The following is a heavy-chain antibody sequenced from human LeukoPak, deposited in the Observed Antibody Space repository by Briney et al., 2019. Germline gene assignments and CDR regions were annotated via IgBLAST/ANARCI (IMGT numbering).Heavy chain of an antibody. CDR3: ARQYGGSLWYFDS. CDR1: GGPISSSY. CDR2: IYYSGST. Sequence: SETLSLTCTVSGGPISSSYWSWIRQPPGKGLEWIGYIYYSGSTNYSPSLKGRVTISVDTSKVQFSLKLRSVTAADTAVYYCARQYGGSLWYFDSWGQGTLVTVSS. V-gene: IGHV4-59*08. D-gene: IGHD1-26*01. J-gene: IGHJ4*02.